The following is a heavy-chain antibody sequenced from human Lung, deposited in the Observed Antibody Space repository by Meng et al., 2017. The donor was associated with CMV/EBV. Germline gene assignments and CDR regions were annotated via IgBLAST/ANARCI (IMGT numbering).Heavy chain of an antibody. J-gene: IGHJ6*02. CDR3: ARWERTAMDPYYYYGMDV. CDR2: ISSSSSYI. V-gene: IGHV3-21*01. Sequence: GESXKISCAASGFTFSSYSMNWVRQAPGKGLEWVSSISSSSSYIYYADSVKGRFTISRDNATNSLYLQMNSLRAEDTAVYYCARWERTAMDPYYYYGMDVWGQGXTVTVSS. CDR1: GFTFSSYS. D-gene: IGHD5-18*01.